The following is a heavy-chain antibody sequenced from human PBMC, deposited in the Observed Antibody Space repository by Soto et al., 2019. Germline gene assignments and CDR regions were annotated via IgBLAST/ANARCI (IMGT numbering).Heavy chain of an antibody. CDR1: GYTFTSYA. CDR3: ARYGDYLDGPFDY. J-gene: IGHJ4*02. Sequence: ASVKVSCKASGYTFTSYAMHWVRQAPGQRLEWMGWINAGNGSTKYSQKFQGRVTITRDTSASTAYMELSSLRSEDTAVYYCARYGDYLDGPFDYWGQGTLVTVSS. CDR2: INAGNGST. D-gene: IGHD4-17*01. V-gene: IGHV1-3*01.